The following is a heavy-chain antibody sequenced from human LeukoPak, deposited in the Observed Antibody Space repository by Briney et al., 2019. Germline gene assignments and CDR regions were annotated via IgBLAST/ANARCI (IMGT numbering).Heavy chain of an antibody. Sequence: GRSLRLSCAASGFTFDDYAMHWVRQAPGKGLEWVSGVSWNSGSVGYADSVKGRFTISRDNAKNSLYLQMNSLSAEDTALYHCAKDVGRLERNPDYWGQGTLVTVSS. V-gene: IGHV3-9*01. D-gene: IGHD1-1*01. CDR1: GFTFDDYA. J-gene: IGHJ4*02. CDR3: AKDVGRLERNPDY. CDR2: VSWNSGSV.